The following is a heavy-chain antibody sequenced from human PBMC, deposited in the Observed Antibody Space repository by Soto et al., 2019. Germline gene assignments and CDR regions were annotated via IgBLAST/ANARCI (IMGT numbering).Heavy chain of an antibody. J-gene: IGHJ4*02. V-gene: IGHV3-30*18. CDR1: GFTFSSYG. D-gene: IGHD2-21*02. CDR3: AKDFGGVVVTAGYFDY. CDR2: ISYDGSNK. Sequence: QVPLVESGGGVVQPGRSLRLSCAASGFTFSSYGMHWVRQAPGKGLEWVAVISYDGSNKYYADSVKGRFTISRDNSINTLYRQMNSLSAEDTAVYYGAKDFGGVVVTAGYFDYWGQGTLVTVSS.